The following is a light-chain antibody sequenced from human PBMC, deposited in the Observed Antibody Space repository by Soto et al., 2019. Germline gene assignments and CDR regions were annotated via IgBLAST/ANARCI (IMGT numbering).Light chain of an antibody. V-gene: IGLV2-14*01. J-gene: IGLJ1*01. CDR1: SSDVGGYNY. Sequence: QSALTQPASVSGSPGQSITISCTGTSSDVGGYNYVSWYQQHPGKAPKLMIYDVSIRPSGVSNRFSASKSGNTASLTISGLQAEDESDYYCSSYTSSSTRVFGTGTKPPS. CDR2: DVS. CDR3: SSYTSSSTRV.